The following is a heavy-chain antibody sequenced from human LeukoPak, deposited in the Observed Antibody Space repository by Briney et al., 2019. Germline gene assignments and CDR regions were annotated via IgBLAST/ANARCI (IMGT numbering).Heavy chain of an antibody. CDR2: IRSKANSYAT. CDR1: GFTFSGSA. CDR3: TSQDYFDY. J-gene: IGHJ4*02. Sequence: GGSLRLSXAASGFTFSGSAMHWVRQASGKGLGWVGRIRSKANSYATAYAASVKGRFTTSRDDSKNTAYLQMNSLKTEDTAVYYCTSQDYFDYWGQGTLVTVSS. V-gene: IGHV3-73*01.